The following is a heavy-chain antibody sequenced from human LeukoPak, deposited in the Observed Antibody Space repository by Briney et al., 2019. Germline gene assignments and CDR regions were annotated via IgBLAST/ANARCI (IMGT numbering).Heavy chain of an antibody. D-gene: IGHD3-16*01. J-gene: IGHJ3*02. CDR3: ATSGGRGLDAFDI. CDR2: ISGSGGST. Sequence: GGSLRLSCAASGFTFSSYAMSWVRQAPGKGLEWVSAISGSGGSTYYADSVKGRFTISRDNSKNTLYLQMNSLRAEDTAVYYCATSGGRGLDAFDIWGQGTMVTVSS. CDR1: GFTFSSYA. V-gene: IGHV3-23*01.